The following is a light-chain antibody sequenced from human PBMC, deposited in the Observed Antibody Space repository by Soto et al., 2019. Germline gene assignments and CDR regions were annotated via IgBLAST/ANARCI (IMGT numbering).Light chain of an antibody. CDR1: SSDVGGYNY. Sequence: LTQPASVSGSPGQSITISCTGTSSDVGGYNYVSWYQQHPGRAPKLMIFEVTNRPSGVSDRFSGSKSGNTASLTISGLQAEDEADYYCSSYTTNSTPYVFGTGTKVTVL. CDR2: EVT. V-gene: IGLV2-14*01. CDR3: SSYTTNSTPYV. J-gene: IGLJ1*01.